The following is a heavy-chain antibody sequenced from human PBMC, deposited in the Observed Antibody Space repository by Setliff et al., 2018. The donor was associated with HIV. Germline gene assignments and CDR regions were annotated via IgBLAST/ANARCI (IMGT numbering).Heavy chain of an antibody. D-gene: IGHD3-16*01. CDR3: ARVPLGERAFDI. CDR2: IHYSGST. Sequence: KPSETLSLTCTVSGGFISSSSYYWGWIRQPPGKGLEWIGSIHYSGSTYYNPSLKRRVTISVDTSKNQFSLKLSSVTAADAAVYYCARVPLGERAFDIWGQGTMVTVSS. CDR1: GGFISSSSYY. J-gene: IGHJ3*02. V-gene: IGHV4-39*07.